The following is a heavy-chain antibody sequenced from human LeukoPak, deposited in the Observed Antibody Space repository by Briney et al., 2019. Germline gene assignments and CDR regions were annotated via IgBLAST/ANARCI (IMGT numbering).Heavy chain of an antibody. CDR1: GFTFSRYS. CDR3: ARTWLSSGFLFDY. D-gene: IGHD3-22*01. Sequence: GGSLRLSCAVSGFTFSRYSMNWVHQAPVKGLEWVSYISSSSSTMYYADSVKGRFTISRDNAKNSLYLQMNSLRDEDTAVYYCARTWLSSGFLFDYWGQGTLVTVSS. J-gene: IGHJ4*02. V-gene: IGHV3-48*02. CDR2: ISSSSSTM.